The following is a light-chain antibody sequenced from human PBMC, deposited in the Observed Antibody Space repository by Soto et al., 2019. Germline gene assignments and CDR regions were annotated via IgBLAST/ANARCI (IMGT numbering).Light chain of an antibody. CDR3: CSYAGSHTWV. Sequence: QSALTQPHSVSGSPGQSVTISCTGISSDVDSYNRVSWYQQPPGTAPKLMIYEVSNRPSGVPDRFSGSKSGNTASLTISGLQAEDEADYYCCSYAGSHTWVFGTGTKLTVL. J-gene: IGLJ1*01. V-gene: IGLV2-18*02. CDR1: SSDVDSYNR. CDR2: EVS.